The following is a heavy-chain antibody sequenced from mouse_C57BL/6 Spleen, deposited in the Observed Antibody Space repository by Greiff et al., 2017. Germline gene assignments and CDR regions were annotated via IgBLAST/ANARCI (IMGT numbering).Heavy chain of an antibody. V-gene: IGHV1-81*01. CDR2: IYPRSGNT. CDR1: GYTFTSYG. D-gene: IGHD3-2*02. CDR3: ARDSSGDYFDY. J-gene: IGHJ2*01. Sequence: VQVVESGAELARPGASVKLSCKASGYTFTSYGISWVKQSTGPGLEWIGEIYPRSGNTYYNETFKGKATLTADKSSSTAYMELRSLTSEDSAVYFCARDSSGDYFDYWGQGTTLTVSS.